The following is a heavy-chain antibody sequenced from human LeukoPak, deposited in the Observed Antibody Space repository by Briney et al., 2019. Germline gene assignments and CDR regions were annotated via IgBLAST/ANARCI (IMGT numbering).Heavy chain of an antibody. CDR2: IYPGDSDT. CDR3: ARAVEMATVYFDY. Sequence: GESLKISCKGSGYSFTSYWIVWVRQMPGKGLEWIGIIYPGDSDTRYSPSFQGQVTISADKSISTAYLQWSSLKASDTAMYYCARAVEMATVYFDYWGQGTLVTVSS. D-gene: IGHD5-24*01. CDR1: GYSFTSYW. V-gene: IGHV5-51*01. J-gene: IGHJ4*02.